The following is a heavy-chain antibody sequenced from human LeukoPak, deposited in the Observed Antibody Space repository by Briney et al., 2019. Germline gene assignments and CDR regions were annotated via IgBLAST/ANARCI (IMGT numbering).Heavy chain of an antibody. CDR2: ISAYNGNT. CDR3: ARDGEAYSSSRKRETLDY. V-gene: IGHV1-18*01. CDR1: GYTFTSYG. D-gene: IGHD6-13*01. J-gene: IGHJ4*02. Sequence: ASVKVSCTASGYTFTSYGISWVRQAPGQGLEWMGWISAYNGNTNYAQKLQGRVTMTTDTSTSTAYIELRSLRSDDTAVYYCARDGEAYSSSRKRETLDYWGQGTLVTVSS.